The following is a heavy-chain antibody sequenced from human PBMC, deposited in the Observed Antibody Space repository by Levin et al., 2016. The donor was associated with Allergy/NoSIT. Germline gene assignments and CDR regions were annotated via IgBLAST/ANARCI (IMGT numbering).Heavy chain of an antibody. CDR3: AKTLYDIVVVPAATHNWFDP. V-gene: IGHV3-23*01. CDR1: GFTFSSYA. CDR2: ISGSGGST. Sequence: GGSLRLSCAASGFTFSSYAMSWVRQAPGKGLEWVSAISGSGGSTYYADSVKGRFTISRDNSKNTLYLQMNSLRAEDTAVYYCAKTLYDIVVVPAATHNWFDPWGQGTLVTVSS. J-gene: IGHJ5*02. D-gene: IGHD2-2*01.